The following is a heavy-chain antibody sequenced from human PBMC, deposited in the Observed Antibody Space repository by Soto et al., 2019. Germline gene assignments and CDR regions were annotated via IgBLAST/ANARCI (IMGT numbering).Heavy chain of an antibody. CDR1: GFTFGDYA. V-gene: IGHV3-49*03. D-gene: IGHD6-13*01. Sequence: GGSLRLSCTASGFTFGDYAMSWFRQAPGKGLEWVGFIRSKAYGGTTEYAASLKGRFTISRDDSKSIAYLQMNSLKTEDTAVYYCTSCIAAAGATAQYFQHWGQGTLVTVSS. CDR2: IRSKAYGGTT. J-gene: IGHJ1*01. CDR3: TSCIAAAGATAQYFQH.